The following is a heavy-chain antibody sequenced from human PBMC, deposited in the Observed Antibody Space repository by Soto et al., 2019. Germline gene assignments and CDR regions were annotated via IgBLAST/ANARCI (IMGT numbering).Heavy chain of an antibody. CDR2: ISAYNGNT. J-gene: IGHJ5*02. V-gene: IGHV1-18*01. CDR3: ARAYLYGDLPNWFDP. Sequence: ASVKVSCKASGYTFTSYGISWVRQAPGQGLEWMGWISAYNGNTNYAQKLQGRVTMTTDTSTSTAYMELRSLRSDDTAVYYCARAYLYGDLPNWFDPWGQGTLVTVSS. D-gene: IGHD4-17*01. CDR1: GYTFTSYG.